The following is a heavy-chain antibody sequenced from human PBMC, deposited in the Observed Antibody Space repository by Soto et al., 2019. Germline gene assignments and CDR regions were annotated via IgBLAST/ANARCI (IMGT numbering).Heavy chain of an antibody. Sequence: SVKVSCKASGGTFSSYAISWVRQAPGQGLEWMGEIIPIFGTANYAQKFQGRVTITADESTSTAYIELSSLRSEDTAVYYCARDRGPSSGYYPYWFDPWGQGTLVTVSS. CDR2: IIPIFGTA. CDR3: ARDRGPSSGYYPYWFDP. CDR1: GGTFSSYA. J-gene: IGHJ5*02. V-gene: IGHV1-69*13. D-gene: IGHD3-22*01.